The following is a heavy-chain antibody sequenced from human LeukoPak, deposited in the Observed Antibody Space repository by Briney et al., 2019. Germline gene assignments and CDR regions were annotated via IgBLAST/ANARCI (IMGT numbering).Heavy chain of an antibody. V-gene: IGHV4-4*07. CDR3: AIGAYHYGSGSYYFDY. CDR2: IYTSGST. D-gene: IGHD3-10*01. J-gene: IGHJ4*02. CDR1: GLSISIHY. Sequence: TETLSLTCTVPGLSISIHYGGSVPQPAGRGLEWNGRIYTSGSTKHKPSLKSRFTMSVDKSKNQLSLKLSSVIAAVTAVYYCAIGAYHYGSGSYYFDYWGQGTLVTVSS.